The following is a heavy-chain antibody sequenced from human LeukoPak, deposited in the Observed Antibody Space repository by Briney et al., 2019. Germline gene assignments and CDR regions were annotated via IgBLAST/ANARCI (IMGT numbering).Heavy chain of an antibody. CDR3: ARQESGDGYNYVDY. V-gene: IGHV3-53*01. D-gene: IGHD5-24*01. CDR1: RFTVSGNY. J-gene: IGHJ4*02. CDR2: IYSDGGT. Sequence: GGSLRLSCASSRFTVSGNYMTWVRQAPGKGLEWVSVIYSDGGTNYADSVKGRFTISRDNAKNSLFLQMNSLRAEDTAVYYCARQESGDGYNYVDYWGQGTLVTVSS.